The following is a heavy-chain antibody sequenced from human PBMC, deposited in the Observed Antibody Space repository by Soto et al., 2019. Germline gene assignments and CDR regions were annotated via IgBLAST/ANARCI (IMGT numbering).Heavy chain of an antibody. CDR2: IIPIFGTA. CDR1: GGTFSSYA. J-gene: IGHJ4*02. V-gene: IGHV1-69*13. D-gene: IGHD3-22*01. Sequence: SVKVSCKASGGTFSSYAISWVRQAPGQGLEWTGGIIPIFGTANYAQKFQGRVTITADESTSTAYMELSSLRSEDTAVYYCAGAYYYDSSGYSEFDYWGQGTLVTVSS. CDR3: AGAYYYDSSGYSEFDY.